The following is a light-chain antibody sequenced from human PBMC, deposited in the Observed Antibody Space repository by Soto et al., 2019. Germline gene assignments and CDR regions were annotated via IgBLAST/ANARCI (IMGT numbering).Light chain of an antibody. V-gene: IGKV2D-29*01. CDR3: MQSRS. CDR2: EVS. Sequence: DIVMTQTPLSLSVTPGQPASISCKSSQSLLHSDGKTYLYWYLQKPGQPPQLLIYEVSNRFSGVPSAFSVGEASMDLTLRSRRVEDEDVGVYYCMQSRSVRQGTKLEIK. J-gene: IGKJ2*03. CDR1: QSLLHSDGKTY.